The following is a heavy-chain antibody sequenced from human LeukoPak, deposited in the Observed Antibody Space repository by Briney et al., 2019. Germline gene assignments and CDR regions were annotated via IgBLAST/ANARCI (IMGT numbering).Heavy chain of an antibody. D-gene: IGHD1-26*01. CDR2: ISHDGSAQ. J-gene: IGHJ4*02. Sequence: GGSLRLSCAASGFTFSSYGMHWVRQAPGEGLEWEAFISHDGSAQSYADSVKGRFTISRDNSKNTLYLQMNSLRPEDTAVYYCARDLGGTYMVDYWGQGTLVTVSS. V-gene: IGHV3-30*19. CDR1: GFTFSSYG. CDR3: ARDLGGTYMVDY.